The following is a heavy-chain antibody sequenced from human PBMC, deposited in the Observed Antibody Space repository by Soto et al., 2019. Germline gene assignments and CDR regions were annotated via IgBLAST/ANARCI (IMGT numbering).Heavy chain of an antibody. CDR1: GFTFSSYS. CDR2: ISSSSSYI. V-gene: IGHV3-21*01. Sequence: EVQLVESGGGLVKPGGSLRLSCAASGFTFSSYSMNWVRQAPGKGLEWVSSISSSSSYIYYADSVKGRFTISRDNAKNSLYLQMNSLRAEDTAVYYCARDLERVYYDSSGPVGVYNWFDPWGQGTLVTVSS. CDR3: ARDLERVYYDSSGPVGVYNWFDP. J-gene: IGHJ5*02. D-gene: IGHD3-22*01.